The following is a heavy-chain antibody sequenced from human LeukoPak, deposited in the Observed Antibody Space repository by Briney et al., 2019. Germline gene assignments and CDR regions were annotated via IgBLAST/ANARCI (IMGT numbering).Heavy chain of an antibody. D-gene: IGHD3-3*01. CDR2: INPGGGST. CDR1: GYTFTSYY. CDR3: ARGEVLRFLEWLNVDY. Sequence: ASVKVSCKASGYTFTSYYMHWVRQAPGQGLEWMGIINPGGGSTSYAQKFQGRVTMTRDTSTSTVYMELSSLRSEDTAVYYCARGEVLRFLEWLNVDYWGQGTLVTVSS. V-gene: IGHV1-46*01. J-gene: IGHJ4*02.